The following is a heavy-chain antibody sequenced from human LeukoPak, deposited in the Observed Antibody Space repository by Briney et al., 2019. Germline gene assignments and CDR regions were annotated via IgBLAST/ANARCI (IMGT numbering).Heavy chain of an antibody. CDR1: GVTFRNYG. CDR3: ATAGGRWYDGSLGY. V-gene: IGHV3-33*01. CDR2: MWYDGTNK. D-gene: IGHD6-13*01. J-gene: IGHJ4*01. Sequence: PGGSLRLSCAASGVTFRNYGIHWVRQAPGKGLGWVAVMWYDGTNKYYADAVKGRFTISRDNSKNTLYLQLNSLRAEGTAVYYCATAGGRWYDGSLGYWGQGTLVTVS.